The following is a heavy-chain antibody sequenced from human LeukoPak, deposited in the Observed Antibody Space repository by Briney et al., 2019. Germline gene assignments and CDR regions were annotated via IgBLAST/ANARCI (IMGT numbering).Heavy chain of an antibody. CDR1: GFTFSDSD. V-gene: IGHV3-73*01. CDR2: ITTKRSNYAT. CDR3: TTYRSGHY. J-gene: IGHJ4*02. Sequence: GGSLRLSCAASGFTFSDSDIHWVRQASGKGLEWVGRITTKRSNYATAYTASVKGRFAISRHDSENTAYLQMDSLKTEDTALYYCTTYRSGHYWGQGTLVTVSS. D-gene: IGHD6-19*01.